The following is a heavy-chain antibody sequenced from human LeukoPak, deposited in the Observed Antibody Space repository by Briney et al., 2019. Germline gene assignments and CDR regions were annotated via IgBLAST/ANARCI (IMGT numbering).Heavy chain of an antibody. CDR1: GGSISSYY. CDR2: IYYTGST. J-gene: IGHJ2*01. CDR3: ARDKLGWYFDL. Sequence: SETLSLTCTVSGGSISSYYWTWIRQPPGKGLEWIGYIYYTGSTDYNPSLKSRVTISLDTSKNQLSLKLSSMTAADTAVYYCARDKLGWYFDLWGRGTLVTVSS. D-gene: IGHD7-27*01. V-gene: IGHV4-59*01.